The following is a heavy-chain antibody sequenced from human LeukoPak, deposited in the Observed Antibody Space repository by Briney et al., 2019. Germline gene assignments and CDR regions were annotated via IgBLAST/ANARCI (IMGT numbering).Heavy chain of an antibody. Sequence: SETLSLTCTVSGGSISSYSWSWIRLPAGKGLEWIGYIYYSGSTNYNPSLKSRVTISVDTSKNQFSLKLSSVTAADTAVYYCARSSRIQTLGYWGQGTLVTVSS. CDR2: IYYSGST. CDR1: GGSISSYS. V-gene: IGHV4-59*08. D-gene: IGHD5-18*01. CDR3: ARSSRIQTLGY. J-gene: IGHJ4*02.